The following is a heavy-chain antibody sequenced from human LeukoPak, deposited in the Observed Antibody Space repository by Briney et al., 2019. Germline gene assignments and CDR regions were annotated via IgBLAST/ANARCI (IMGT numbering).Heavy chain of an antibody. CDR1: GYTFTSYY. J-gene: IGHJ4*01. V-gene: IGHV1-46*01. D-gene: IGHD5-24*01. CDR2: INPSGGST. CDR3: ATMRGRDAYNAPFYY. Sequence: ASVKVSCKASGYTFTSYYMHWVPQAPGQGLERMGRINPSGGSTSYAQKFQGRVTMTRDTSTSTVYMELSSLRCEDMAVYYCATMRGRDAYNAPFYYRGDRTLGTVSS.